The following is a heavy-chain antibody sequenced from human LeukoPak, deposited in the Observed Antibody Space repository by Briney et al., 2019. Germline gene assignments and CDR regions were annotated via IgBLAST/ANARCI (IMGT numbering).Heavy chain of an antibody. CDR2: IYYSGST. V-gene: IGHV4-59*11. J-gene: IGHJ4*02. CDR1: GGSISSHY. CDR3: AGGVAVAYLDY. D-gene: IGHD6-19*01. Sequence: PSETLSLTCTVSGGSISSHYWSWIRQPPGKGLEWIGYIYYSGSTNYNPSLKSRVTISVDTSKNQFSLKLSSVTAADTAVYFCAGGVAVAYLDYWGQGTLVTVSS.